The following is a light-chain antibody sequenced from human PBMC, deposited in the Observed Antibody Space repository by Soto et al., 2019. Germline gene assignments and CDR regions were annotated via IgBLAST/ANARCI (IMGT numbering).Light chain of an antibody. J-gene: IGKJ3*01. CDR2: WAS. V-gene: IGKV4-1*01. CDR1: QSVLYSSNNKNY. CDR3: QQYYSTPVT. Sequence: DIVMTQSPDSLAVSLGERATINCKSSQSVLYSSNNKNYLAWYQQKPGQPPKLLIYWASTRESGVPDRFSGSGSGTDFTLTISSLQAEDVAVYYCQQYYSTPVTSVPGTKVDIK.